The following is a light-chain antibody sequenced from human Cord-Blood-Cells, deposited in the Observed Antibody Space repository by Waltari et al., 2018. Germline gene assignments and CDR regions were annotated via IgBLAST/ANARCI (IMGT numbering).Light chain of an antibody. CDR3: QQRSNWPRTWT. J-gene: IGKJ1*01. CDR2: DAS. Sequence: LSPGERATLSCRASQSVSSYLAWYQQKPGQAPRLLIYDASNRATGIPARFSGSGSGTDFTLTISSLEPEDFAVYYCQQRSNWPRTWTFGQGTKVEIK. CDR1: QSVSSY. V-gene: IGKV3-11*01.